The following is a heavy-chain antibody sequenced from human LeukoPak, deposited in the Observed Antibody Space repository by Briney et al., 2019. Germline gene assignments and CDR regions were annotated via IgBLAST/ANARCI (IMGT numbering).Heavy chain of an antibody. D-gene: IGHD5-24*01. CDR1: GGSISSYY. J-gene: IGHJ4*02. V-gene: IGHV4-4*09. CDR3: ARMGEMATTFPFDY. CDR2: IYTSGST. Sequence: PSETLSLTCTVSGGSISSYYWSWIRQPPGKGLEWIGYIYTSGSTNYNPPLKSRVTISVDTSKNQFSLELSSVTAADTAVYYCARMGEMATTFPFDYWGQGTLVTVSS.